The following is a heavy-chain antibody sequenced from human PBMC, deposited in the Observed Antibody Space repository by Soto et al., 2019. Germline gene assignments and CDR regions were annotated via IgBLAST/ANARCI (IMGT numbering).Heavy chain of an antibody. CDR3: ARAVLVPAAIVYYYGMDV. D-gene: IGHD2-2*01. V-gene: IGHV3-30-3*01. J-gene: IGHJ6*02. CDR2: ISYDGSNK. CDR1: GFTFSSYA. Sequence: QVQLVESGGGVVQPGRSLRLSCAASGFTFSSYAMHWVRQAPGKGLEWVAVISYDGSNKYYADSVKGRFTISRENSKNTRYLQMNSLRAEDTAVYYCARAVLVPAAIVYYYGMDVWGQGTTVTVSS.